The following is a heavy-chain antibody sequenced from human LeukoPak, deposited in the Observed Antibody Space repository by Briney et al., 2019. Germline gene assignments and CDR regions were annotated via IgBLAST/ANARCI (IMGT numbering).Heavy chain of an antibody. CDR2: ISSSSSTI. J-gene: IGHJ4*02. D-gene: IGHD3-22*01. Sequence: GGSLRLSCAASGSTFSSYAMSWVRRAPGKGLEWVSNISSSSSTIYYADSVKGRFTISRDNAKNSLYLQMNSLRDEDTAVYYCARDQQATWYYYDSSGYYGNLDYWGQGTLVTVSS. V-gene: IGHV3-48*02. CDR1: GSTFSSYA. CDR3: ARDQQATWYYYDSSGYYGNLDY.